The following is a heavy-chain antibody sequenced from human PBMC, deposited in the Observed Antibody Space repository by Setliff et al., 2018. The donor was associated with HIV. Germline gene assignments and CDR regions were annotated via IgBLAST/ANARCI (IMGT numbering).Heavy chain of an antibody. Sequence: SETLSLTCTVSGGSISSDYWSWIRQPPGKGLEWIGYIYYSGSTNYNPSLKSRVTISVAKSKNQFSLKLNSVTTADTAFYYCARVSRRHPFDPWGQGTLVTVSS. J-gene: IGHJ5*02. CDR3: ARVSRRHPFDP. V-gene: IGHV4-59*01. CDR1: GGSISSDY. CDR2: IYYSGST.